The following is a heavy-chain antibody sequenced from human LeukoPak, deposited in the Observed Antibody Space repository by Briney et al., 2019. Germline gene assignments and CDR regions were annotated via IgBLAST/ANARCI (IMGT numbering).Heavy chain of an antibody. CDR2: ISSSGSTI. Sequence: GGSLRLSCAASGFTFSDYYMSWIRQAPGKGLEWVSYISSSGSTIYYADSVKGRFTISRDNSKNTLYLQMNSLRAEDTAVYHCARVIGYCSDTGCFEGNWGQGTLVTVSS. D-gene: IGHD2-2*01. CDR3: ARVIGYCSDTGCFEGN. CDR1: GFTFSDYY. V-gene: IGHV3-11*01. J-gene: IGHJ4*02.